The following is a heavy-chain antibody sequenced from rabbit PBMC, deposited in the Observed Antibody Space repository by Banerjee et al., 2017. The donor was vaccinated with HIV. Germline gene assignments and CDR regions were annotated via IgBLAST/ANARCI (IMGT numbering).Heavy chain of an antibody. CDR2: IETTSGAT. CDR3: ARAGYGGYGYYL. V-gene: IGHV1S45*01. D-gene: IGHD6-1*01. J-gene: IGHJ4*01. CDR1: GSDISRNA. Sequence: QEQLVESGGGLVQPGGSLKLSCKASGSDISRNAMCWVRQAPGKGLEWIACIETTSGATWFASWAKGRFTISKTSSTTVTLEITSLTAADTATYLCARAGYGGYGYYLWGQGTLVTVS.